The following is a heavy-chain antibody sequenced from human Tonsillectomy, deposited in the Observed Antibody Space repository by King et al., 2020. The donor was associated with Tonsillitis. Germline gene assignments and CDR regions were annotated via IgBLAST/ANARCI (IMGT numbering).Heavy chain of an antibody. CDR1: KFSFSDYY. D-gene: IGHD2/OR15-2a*01. Sequence: VQLVQSGGGLVKPGGSLRLSCAASKFSFSDYYMSWIRQAPGKGLEWISDISSGSSYINYADSVKGRFSISRDNAKNSLYLKMNSLRVEDTAVYYCASLKGESLWFDYWGQGTLVTVSS. CDR2: ISSGSSYI. J-gene: IGHJ4*02. CDR3: ASLKGESLWFDY. V-gene: IGHV3-11*05.